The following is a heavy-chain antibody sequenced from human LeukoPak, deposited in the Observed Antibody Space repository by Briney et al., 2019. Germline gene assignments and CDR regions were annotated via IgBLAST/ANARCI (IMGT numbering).Heavy chain of an antibody. CDR3: AKDRVDGSGSQFDS. V-gene: IGHV3-23*01. J-gene: IGHJ4*02. CDR1: GFTLSNYA. D-gene: IGHD3-10*01. CDR2: ITGSGALT. Sequence: GGSLRLSCAASGFTLSNYAMTWVRQAPGKGLEWVSSITGSGALTYYADSVKGRFTISKDNPMDTLFLQMNSLRADDTAVYYCAKDRVDGSGSQFDSWGQGSLVTVSS.